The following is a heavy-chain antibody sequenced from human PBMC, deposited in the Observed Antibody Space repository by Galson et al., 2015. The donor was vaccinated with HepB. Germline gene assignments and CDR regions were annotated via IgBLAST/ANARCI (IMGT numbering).Heavy chain of an antibody. J-gene: IGHJ4*02. CDR1: GFTLNIYD. V-gene: IGHV3-23*01. D-gene: IGHD2-15*01. Sequence: SLRLSCAASGFTLNIYDMIWVRQAPGKGLEWVSSITSSGGNTYYTDSVKGRFTNSRDNSKNTLLLQLNSLRAEDTAVYYCAKDGVMVAANPYQFHYWGQGTLVTVSS. CDR2: ITSSGGNT. CDR3: AKDGVMVAANPYQFHY.